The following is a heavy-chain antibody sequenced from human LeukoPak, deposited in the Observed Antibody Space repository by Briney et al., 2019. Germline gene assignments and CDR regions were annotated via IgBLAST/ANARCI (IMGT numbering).Heavy chain of an antibody. CDR1: GFTFSSYA. V-gene: IGHV3-23*01. CDR3: AKFIVVVPATMTYFGY. D-gene: IGHD2-2*01. CDR2: ISNSGGST. J-gene: IGHJ4*02. Sequence: PGGSLRLSCAASGFTFSSYAMSWVRQAPGKGLEWVSGISNSGGSTYYADSVKGRFTISRDNSKNTLYLQMNSLRAEDTAVYYCAKFIVVVPATMTYFGYWGQGTLVTVSS.